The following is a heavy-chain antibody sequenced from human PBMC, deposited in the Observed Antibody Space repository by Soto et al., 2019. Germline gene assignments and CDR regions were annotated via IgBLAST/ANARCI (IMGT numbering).Heavy chain of an antibody. V-gene: IGHV3-23*01. D-gene: IGHD3-10*01. CDR2: ISGGGDTT. Sequence: EVQLLESGGGLVQPGGSLRLSCAASGFTFNNYAMTWVRQAPGKGLEWVSAISGGGDTTSYADSVTGRFTVSRDGSRNKLYLQMGSLRAEDTALYYCAKGRGGSGSLTPRVDFWGQGTLVTVSS. CDR3: AKGRGGSGSLTPRVDF. J-gene: IGHJ4*02. CDR1: GFTFNNYA.